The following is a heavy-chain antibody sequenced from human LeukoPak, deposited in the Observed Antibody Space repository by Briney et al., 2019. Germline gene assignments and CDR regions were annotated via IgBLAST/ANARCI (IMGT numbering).Heavy chain of an antibody. J-gene: IGHJ6*03. CDR3: ARLNPYYYFMDV. Sequence: PSETLSLTCSVSGGSINSFYWVWIRQPAGKGLEWIGRIYSSGSTNYNPSLKSRVIMSVDTSKIQFSLNLTSVTAADTAVYYCARLNPYYYFMDVWGKGTTVTVSS. V-gene: IGHV4-4*07. CDR1: GGSINSFY. CDR2: IYSSGST.